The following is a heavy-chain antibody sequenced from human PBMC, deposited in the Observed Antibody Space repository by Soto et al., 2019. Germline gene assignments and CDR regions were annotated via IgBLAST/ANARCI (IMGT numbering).Heavy chain of an antibody. V-gene: IGHV1-24*01. J-gene: IGHJ4*02. Sequence: ASVKVSCKVSGYTLTELSMPWVRQAPGKGLEWMGGFDPEDGETIYAQKFQGRVTMTEDTSTDTAYMELSSLRSEDTAVYYCATVPVRGWYYNSDYWGQGTLVTVSS. D-gene: IGHD6-19*01. CDR2: FDPEDGET. CDR1: GYTLTELS. CDR3: ATVPVRGWYYNSDY.